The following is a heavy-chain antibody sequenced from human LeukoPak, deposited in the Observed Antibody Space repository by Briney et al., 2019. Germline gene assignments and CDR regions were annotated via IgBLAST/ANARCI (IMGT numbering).Heavy chain of an antibody. Sequence: SETLSLTCTVSGGSVTSGRNHWNWIRQPPGKGLEWIGYISYSGSTNYNPSLKSRVTISIDTSKNQFSLKLSSVTAADTAVYYCARDSGDFDYWGQGTLVTVSS. V-gene: IGHV4-61*01. CDR3: ARDSGDFDY. CDR1: GGSVTSGRNH. CDR2: ISYSGST. J-gene: IGHJ4*02.